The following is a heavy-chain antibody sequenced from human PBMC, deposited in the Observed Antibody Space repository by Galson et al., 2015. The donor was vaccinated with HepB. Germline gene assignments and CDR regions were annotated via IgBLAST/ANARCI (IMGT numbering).Heavy chain of an antibody. D-gene: IGHD2-2*01. Sequence: SCKASGYTFTSYGTSWVRQAPGPGLEWMGWISAYNGNTNYAQKLQGRVTMTTDTSTSTAYMELRSLRSDDTAVYYCASGDRVGGYCSSTSCYGDFDYWGQGTLVAVSS. CDR1: GYTFTSYG. V-gene: IGHV1-18*01. CDR2: ISAYNGNT. J-gene: IGHJ4*02. CDR3: ASGDRVGGYCSSTSCYGDFDY.